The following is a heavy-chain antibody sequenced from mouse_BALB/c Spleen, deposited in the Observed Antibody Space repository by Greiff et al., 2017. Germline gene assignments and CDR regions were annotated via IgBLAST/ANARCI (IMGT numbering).Heavy chain of an antibody. V-gene: IGHV3-6*02. CDR3: VSTMITTGNVDY. CDR1: GYSITSCYY. D-gene: IGHD2-4*01. J-gene: IGHJ2*01. CDR2: ISYDGSN. Sequence: EVKLVESGPGLVKPSQSLSLTCSVTGYSITSCYYWYWIRQFPGNKLEWMGYISYDGSNNYNPSLKNRISITRDTAKNQFFLKLNSVTTEDTATYYCVSTMITTGNVDYWGQGTTLTVSS.